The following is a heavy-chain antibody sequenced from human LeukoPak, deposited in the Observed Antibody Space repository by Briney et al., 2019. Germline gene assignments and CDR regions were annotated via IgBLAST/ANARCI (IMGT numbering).Heavy chain of an antibody. Sequence: QSGGSLRLSCTASGFTFSSYSMNWVRQAPGEGLEWVAKINQDGTEKAYVDSVRGRFTISRDNAKNSLFLQMNSLRAEDTAVYYCARGPLIAAAGTWWGQGTLVTVSS. CDR2: INQDGTEK. J-gene: IGHJ4*02. D-gene: IGHD6-13*01. V-gene: IGHV3-7*03. CDR1: GFTFSSYS. CDR3: ARGPLIAAAGTW.